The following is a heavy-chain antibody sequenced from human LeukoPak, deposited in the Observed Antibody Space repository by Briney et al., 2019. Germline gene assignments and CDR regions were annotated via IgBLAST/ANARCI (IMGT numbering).Heavy chain of an antibody. D-gene: IGHD1-26*01. V-gene: IGHV3-48*01. J-gene: IGHJ4*02. CDR1: GFTFSTYA. CDR2: ISSSSSTI. Sequence: GGSLRLSCAASGFTFSTYAMSWVRQAPGKGLEWVSYISSSSSTIYYADSVKGRFTISRDNAENSLYLQMNSLRVEDMAVYYCAREAGALDYWGQGTLVTVSS. CDR3: AREAGALDY.